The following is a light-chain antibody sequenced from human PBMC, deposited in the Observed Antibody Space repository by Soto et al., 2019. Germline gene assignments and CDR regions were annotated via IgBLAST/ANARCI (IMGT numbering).Light chain of an antibody. CDR3: QSYDSSLNGRV. CDR1: SSNIGAGYD. V-gene: IGLV1-40*01. CDR2: GNS. Sequence: QSVLTQPPSVSGAPGQRVTISCTGSSSNIGAGYDVHWYQQLPGTAPKLLIYGNSNRPSGVPDRFSGSKSGTSASLAITGFQAEDEADYYGQSYDSSLNGRVFGTGTKLTVL. J-gene: IGLJ1*01.